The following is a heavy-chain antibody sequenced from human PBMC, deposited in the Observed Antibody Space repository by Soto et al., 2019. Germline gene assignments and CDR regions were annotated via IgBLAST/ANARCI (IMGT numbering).Heavy chain of an antibody. D-gene: IGHD3-10*01. CDR2: IDWDDDK. CDR3: ARTAGYYRGRQFDY. Sequence: GPTLVNPTQTLTLTCTFSGFSLGTTGMRVSWIRQPPGKALEWLARIDWDDDKFYSTSLKTRLTISKDTSKNQVVLRMTNMDPADTATYYCARTAGYYRGRQFDYWGQGTLVTVSS. V-gene: IGHV2-70*04. J-gene: IGHJ4*02. CDR1: GFSLGTTGMR.